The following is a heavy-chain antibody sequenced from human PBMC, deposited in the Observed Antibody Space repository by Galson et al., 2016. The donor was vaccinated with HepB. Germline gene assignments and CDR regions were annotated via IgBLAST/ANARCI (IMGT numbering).Heavy chain of an antibody. Sequence: SVKVSCKASGYTFTSYAMQWVRQAPGQRLEWMGWINAGNGNTKHSQKFKGRVTITRDTSATTAYMELSSLRSEDTALYYCARGMPLIPMVRGFNWFDPWGQGTLVTVSS. CDR1: GYTFTSYA. CDR3: ARGMPLIPMVRGFNWFDP. V-gene: IGHV1-3*01. D-gene: IGHD3-10*01. CDR2: INAGNGNT. J-gene: IGHJ5*02.